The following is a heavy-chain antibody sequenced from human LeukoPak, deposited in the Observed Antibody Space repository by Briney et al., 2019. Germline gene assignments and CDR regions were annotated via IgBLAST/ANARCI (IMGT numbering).Heavy chain of an antibody. CDR1: GYTFTSYG. CDR2: INTNTGNP. J-gene: IGHJ3*02. D-gene: IGHD3-22*01. CDR3: ASYNYDSSGYYLSDAFDI. V-gene: IGHV7-4-1*02. Sequence: ASVKVSCKASGYTFTSYGISWVRQAPGQGLEWMGWINTNTGNPTYAQGFTGRFVFSLDTSVSTAYLQISSLKAEDTAVYYCASYNYDSSGYYLSDAFDIWGQGTMVTVSS.